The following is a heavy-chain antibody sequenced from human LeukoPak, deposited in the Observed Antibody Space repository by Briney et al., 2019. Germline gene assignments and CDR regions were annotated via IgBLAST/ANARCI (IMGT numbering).Heavy chain of an antibody. CDR3: AKDMDRRSHLFFDY. D-gene: IGHD3-3*01. V-gene: IGHV3-23*01. CDR2: ISGSGGST. Sequence: GGSPRLSCAASGFTFSSYAMSWVRQAPGKGLEWVSAISGSGGSTYYADSVKGRFTISRDNSKNTLYLQMNSLRAEDTAVYYCAKDMDRRSHLFFDYWGQGTLVTVSS. J-gene: IGHJ4*02. CDR1: GFTFSSYA.